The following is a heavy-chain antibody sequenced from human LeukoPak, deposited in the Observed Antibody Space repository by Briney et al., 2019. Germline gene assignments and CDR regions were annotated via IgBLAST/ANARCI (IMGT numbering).Heavy chain of an antibody. Sequence: GGSLRLSCAASGFTFSSYAMSWVRQAPGKGLEWVSAISGSGGSTYYADSVKGRFTVSRDNAKDSLYLQMNSLRAEDTAVYYCARALTTLTYEGYWGQGTLVTVSS. V-gene: IGHV3-23*01. CDR3: ARALTTLTYEGY. D-gene: IGHD1-1*01. CDR2: ISGSGGST. J-gene: IGHJ4*02. CDR1: GFTFSSYA.